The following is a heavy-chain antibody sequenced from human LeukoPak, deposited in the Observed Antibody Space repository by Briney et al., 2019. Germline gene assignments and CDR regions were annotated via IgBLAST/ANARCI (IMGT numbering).Heavy chain of an antibody. CDR3: ARMDKLDH. CDR1: GFTFSSYW. J-gene: IGHJ4*02. V-gene: IGHV3-74*01. Sequence: PGGSLRLSCAASGFTFSSYWMHWVRHAPGKGLVLVSRINSDGSATGYADSVKGRLTNSRDNAKNTLYLQMNSLRAEDTAVYYCARMDKLDHWGRGTLVTVSS. CDR2: INSDGSAT. D-gene: IGHD3/OR15-3a*01.